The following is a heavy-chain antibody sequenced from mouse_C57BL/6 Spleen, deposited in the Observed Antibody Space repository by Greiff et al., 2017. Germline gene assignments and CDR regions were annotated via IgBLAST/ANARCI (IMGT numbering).Heavy chain of an antibody. CDR3: ARGDGYYEDY. V-gene: IGHV3-6*01. Sequence: DVKLQESGPGLVKPSQSLSLTCSVTGYSITSGYYWNWIRQFPGNKLEWMGYISYDGSNNYNPSLKNRISITRDTSKNQFFLKLNSVTTEDTATYYCARGDGYYEDYWGQGTTLTVSS. J-gene: IGHJ2*01. CDR1: GYSITSGYY. CDR2: ISYDGSN. D-gene: IGHD2-3*01.